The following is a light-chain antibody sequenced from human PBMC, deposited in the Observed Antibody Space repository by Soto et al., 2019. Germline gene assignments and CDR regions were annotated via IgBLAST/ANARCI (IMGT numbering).Light chain of an antibody. V-gene: IGLV3-21*02. J-gene: IGLJ1*01. CDR1: NIGSKN. CDR2: DDD. CDR3: QVWDSDVLHHV. Sequence: YDLTQSPSVSVAPGQTARITCGGNNIGSKNVHWFQQRPGQAPVLVVFDDDDRPSGIPDRFSGSNSGNTATLTISRVEAGDEADYYCQVWDSDVLHHVFGTGTKVTVL.